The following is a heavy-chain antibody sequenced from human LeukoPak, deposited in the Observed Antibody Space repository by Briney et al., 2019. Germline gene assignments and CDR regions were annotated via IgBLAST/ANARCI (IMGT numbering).Heavy chain of an antibody. V-gene: IGHV4-38-2*02. CDR1: GFTFSDYY. Sequence: GSLRLSCAASGFTFSDYYMSWIRQAPGKGLEWIGRIYYRGSTYYNRSLKSRVTISVDTSKNQFSLKLSSVTAADTAVYYCAREGSDYANYYYYYMDVWGKGTTVTVSS. CDR3: AREGSDYANYYYYYMDV. D-gene: IGHD4-17*01. J-gene: IGHJ6*03. CDR2: IYYRGST.